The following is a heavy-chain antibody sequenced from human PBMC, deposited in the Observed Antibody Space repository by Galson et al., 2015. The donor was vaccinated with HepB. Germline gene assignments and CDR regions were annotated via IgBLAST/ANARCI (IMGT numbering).Heavy chain of an antibody. Sequence: SLRLSCAASGFSFSNYAMSWVRQAPGKGLEWVSDISSTSSRTDYGDSVKGRFTISRDNSKNTPYLQMNSLRVEDTALYYCAELGAHNPLDYWGQGTLVTVSS. V-gene: IGHV3-23*01. CDR3: AELGAHNPLDY. J-gene: IGHJ4*02. D-gene: IGHD5-24*01. CDR2: ISSTSSRT. CDR1: GFSFSNYA.